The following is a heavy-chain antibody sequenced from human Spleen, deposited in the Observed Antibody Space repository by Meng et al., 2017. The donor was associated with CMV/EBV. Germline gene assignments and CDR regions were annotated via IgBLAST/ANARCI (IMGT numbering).Heavy chain of an antibody. Sequence: GGSLRLSCAASGFTFSSYAMSWVRQAPGKGLEWVSGISDAGSSTYHADSVKGRFTVSRDNAKNSLYLQMNSLRAEDTAVYYCARDRNWYTPIDWGQGTLVTVSS. CDR2: ISDAGSST. J-gene: IGHJ4*02. D-gene: IGHD1/OR15-1a*01. CDR3: ARDRNWYTPID. CDR1: GFTFSSYA. V-gene: IGHV3-23*01.